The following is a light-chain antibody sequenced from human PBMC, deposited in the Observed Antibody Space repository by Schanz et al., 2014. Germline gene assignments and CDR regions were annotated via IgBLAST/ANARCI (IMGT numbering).Light chain of an antibody. Sequence: EIVLTQSPATLSLSPGERATLSCRASQSVRSYLAWYQQKPGQAPRLLIYDASNRATGIPDRFSGSGSGTDFTLTISRLEPDDFTTYYCLQYDGSSWTFGQGTKVEIK. CDR2: DAS. CDR1: QSVRSY. V-gene: IGKV3-11*01. J-gene: IGKJ1*01. CDR3: LQYDGSSWT.